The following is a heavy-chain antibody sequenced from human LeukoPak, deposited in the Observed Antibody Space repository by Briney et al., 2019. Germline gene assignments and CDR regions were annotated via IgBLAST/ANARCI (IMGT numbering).Heavy chain of an antibody. V-gene: IGHV3-30*18. CDR3: AKDTPSPNSGFYHY. CDR1: GFTFSSSG. J-gene: IGHJ4*02. Sequence: PGRSLRLSCAASGFTFSSSGMHWVRQAPGKGLEWVSTVLQDGSNRYYGDSVKGRFFSSRDNSRNTVYLQMNSLRAEDTAVYFCAKDTPSPNSGFYHYWGQGTPVTVSS. D-gene: IGHD1-26*01. CDR2: VLQDGSNR.